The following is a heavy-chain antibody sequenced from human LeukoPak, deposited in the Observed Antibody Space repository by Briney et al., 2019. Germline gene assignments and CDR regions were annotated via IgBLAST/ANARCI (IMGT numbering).Heavy chain of an antibody. Sequence: EASVKVSCKASGGTFSSYAISWVRQAPGQGLEWMGWISAYNGNTNYAQKLQGRVTMTTDTSTSTAYMELRSLRSDDTAVYYCARLRHSSTLGYNWFDPWGQGTLVTVSS. CDR3: ARLRHSSTLGYNWFDP. V-gene: IGHV1-18*01. CDR1: GGTFSSYA. CDR2: ISAYNGNT. J-gene: IGHJ5*02. D-gene: IGHD6-13*01.